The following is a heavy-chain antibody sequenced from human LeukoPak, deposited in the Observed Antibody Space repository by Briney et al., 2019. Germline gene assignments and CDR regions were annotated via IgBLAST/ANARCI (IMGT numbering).Heavy chain of an antibody. Sequence: GGSLRLSCAASGFTFSSYAMSWVRQAPGKGLEWVSSITTSGDKTYYADSVKGRFTISRDNSKDTLYLQLNSLRAEDTAVYSCARGASSGNYYWFDPWGQGTLVTVSS. V-gene: IGHV3-23*01. CDR3: ARGASSGNYYWFDP. CDR2: ITTSGDKT. D-gene: IGHD1-26*01. CDR1: GFTFSSYA. J-gene: IGHJ5*02.